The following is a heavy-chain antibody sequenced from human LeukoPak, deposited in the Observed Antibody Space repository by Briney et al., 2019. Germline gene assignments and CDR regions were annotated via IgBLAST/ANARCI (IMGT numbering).Heavy chain of an antibody. CDR1: GGSFSGYY. J-gene: IGHJ4*02. CDR2: INHSGST. Sequence: TASETLSLTCAVYGGSFSGYYWSWIRQPPGKGLEWIGEINHSGSTNYNPSLKSRVTISVDTSKNQFSLKLSSVTAAETAVYYCARYATVTSNYDYWRQGTLVTVSS. V-gene: IGHV4-34*01. CDR3: ARYATVTSNYDY. D-gene: IGHD4-17*01.